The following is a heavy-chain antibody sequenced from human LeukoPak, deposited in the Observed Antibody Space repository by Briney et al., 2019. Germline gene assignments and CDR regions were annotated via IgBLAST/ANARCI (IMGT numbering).Heavy chain of an antibody. CDR1: GFTFSSYA. D-gene: IGHD3-10*01. J-gene: IGHJ4*02. Sequence: GGSLRLSCAASGFTFSSYAMSWVRQAPGKGLEWVSGISGGGGSTYYADSVKGRFTISRDNSKNTLYLQMNSLGAEDTAVYYCAKDGELLWFGELTFPNSYFDYWGQGTLVTVSS. CDR2: ISGGGGST. CDR3: AKDGELLWFGELTFPNSYFDY. V-gene: IGHV3-23*01.